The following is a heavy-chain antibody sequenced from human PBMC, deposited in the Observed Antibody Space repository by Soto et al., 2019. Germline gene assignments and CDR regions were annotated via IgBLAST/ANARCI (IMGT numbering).Heavy chain of an antibody. CDR2: IYPGDSDT. Sequence: EVQLVQSGAEVKKPGESLKISCKGSGYSFTSYWIGWVRQMPGKGLEWMGIIYPGDSDTRYSPSFQGQVTISAAKSTSTAYLQWRSLKASDPAMYYCARRSREMATPGYSFAPWGQGTLVTVSS. V-gene: IGHV5-51*01. CDR3: ARRSREMATPGYSFAP. CDR1: GYSFTSYW. D-gene: IGHD5-12*01. J-gene: IGHJ5*02.